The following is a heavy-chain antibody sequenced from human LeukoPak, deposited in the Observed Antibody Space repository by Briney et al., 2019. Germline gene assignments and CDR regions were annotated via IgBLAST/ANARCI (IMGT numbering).Heavy chain of an antibody. CDR1: GYTFTSYG. D-gene: IGHD6-19*01. J-gene: IGHJ4*02. V-gene: IGHV1-18*01. CDR2: ISTYNGNT. Sequence: ASVKVSCKASGYTFTSYGINWVRQAPAQGLEWIGWISTYNGNTNYAQNLQGRVTMTTDTSTSTAYMELRRLRSDDTAVYYCARVYSTGWYEDYWGQGTLVTVSS. CDR3: ARVYSTGWYEDY.